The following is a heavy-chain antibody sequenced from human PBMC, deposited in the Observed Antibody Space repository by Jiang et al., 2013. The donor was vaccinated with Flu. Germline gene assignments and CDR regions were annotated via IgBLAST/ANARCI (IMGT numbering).Heavy chain of an antibody. Sequence: VQLVESGGGLVQPGGSLRLSCAASGFTFSSYAMSWVRQAPGKGLEWVSTISGSGGSTYYADSVKGRFTISRDNSKNTLYLQMNSLRAEDTAVYYCAKGAPGGSYVWGSYRSSLPFDYWGQGTLVTVSS. CDR2: ISGSGGST. CDR3: AKGAPGGSYVWGSYRSSLPFDY. CDR1: GFTFSSYA. V-gene: IGHV3-23*04. D-gene: IGHD3-16*02. J-gene: IGHJ4*02.